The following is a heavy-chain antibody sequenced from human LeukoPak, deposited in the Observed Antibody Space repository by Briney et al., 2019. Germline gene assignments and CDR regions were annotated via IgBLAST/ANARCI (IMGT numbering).Heavy chain of an antibody. Sequence: GGSLRLSCAASGFTLSSYAMSWVRQAPGKGLEWVSTISGGGDSTYYADSVKGRFTISRDNSKNTLYLQMNSLRVEDTAVYSCANRRDGVFWYWGQGTLVTVSS. CDR2: ISGGGDST. CDR3: ANRRDGVFWY. CDR1: GFTLSSYA. J-gene: IGHJ4*02. V-gene: IGHV3-23*01. D-gene: IGHD3-3*01.